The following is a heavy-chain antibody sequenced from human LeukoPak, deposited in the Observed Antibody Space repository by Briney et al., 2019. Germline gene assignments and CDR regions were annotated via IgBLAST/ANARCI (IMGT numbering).Heavy chain of an antibody. CDR1: GGSISSSY. CDR3: ATSCCIRGRGPPPLQHLDWVKR. J-gene: IGHJ4*02. CDR2: IYYTGNT. D-gene: IGHD2-21*01. V-gene: IGHV4-59*12. Sequence: PSETLSLTCTVSGGSISSSYWSWIRQPPGKGLEWIGYIYYTGNTNYNPSLKSRVTISVDTSKKQFSLKLNSVTAADTAVYYCATSCCIRGRGPPPLQHLDWVKRWGQGTLVSVSS.